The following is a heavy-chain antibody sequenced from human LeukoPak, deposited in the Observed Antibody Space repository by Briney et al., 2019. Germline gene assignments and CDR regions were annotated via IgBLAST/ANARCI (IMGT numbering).Heavy chain of an antibody. Sequence: GESLKISCKGSGYSFTSYWIGWVRQMPGKGLEWMGIIYPGDSDTRYSPSFQGQVTISADKSISTAYLQWSSLKASDTAMYYCARRPTYDSSGYYPNWFDPWGQGTLVTVCS. CDR2: IYPGDSDT. J-gene: IGHJ5*02. CDR1: GYSFTSYW. V-gene: IGHV5-51*01. D-gene: IGHD3-22*01. CDR3: ARRPTYDSSGYYPNWFDP.